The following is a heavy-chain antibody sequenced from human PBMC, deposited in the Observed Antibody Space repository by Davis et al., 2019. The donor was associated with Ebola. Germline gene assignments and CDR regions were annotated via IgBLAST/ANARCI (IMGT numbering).Heavy chain of an antibody. CDR3: ATVTSPWYYYYMDV. D-gene: IGHD1-1*01. V-gene: IGHV3-74*01. CDR1: GFTFSSYW. Sequence: PGGSLRFSCAASGFTFSSYWMHWVRQAPGKGLVWVSRINSDGSSTSYADSVKGRFTISRDNAKNTLYLQMNSLRAEDTAVYYCATVTSPWYYYYMDVWGKGTTVTVSS. J-gene: IGHJ6*03. CDR2: INSDGSST.